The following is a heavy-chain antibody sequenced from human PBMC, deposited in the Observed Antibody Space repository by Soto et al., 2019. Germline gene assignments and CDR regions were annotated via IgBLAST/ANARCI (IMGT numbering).Heavy chain of an antibody. CDR3: AREYAFSSDY. CDR1: GGYMRSYY. D-gene: IGHD2-2*01. CDR2: IHDSGIT. J-gene: IGHJ4*02. Sequence: PSETLCLTWSVSGGYMRSYYWSWIRQPPGKGLEWIGYIHDSGITDYNPSLKSRATISIDTFRNQISLNLHSVTAADTPVYYCAREYAFSSDYWGQGTVVTVSS. V-gene: IGHV4-59*01.